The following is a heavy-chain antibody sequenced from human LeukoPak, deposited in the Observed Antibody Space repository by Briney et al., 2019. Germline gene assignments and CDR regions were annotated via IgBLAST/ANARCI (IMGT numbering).Heavy chain of an antibody. V-gene: IGHV3-23*01. CDR1: GFSFSTYA. J-gene: IGHJ4*02. D-gene: IGHD3-16*01. CDR2: MSGSGGST. Sequence: TGGSLRLSCAASGFSFSTYAMSWVRQAPGKGLEWVSSMSGSGGSTYYADSVKGRFTISRDNSKNTLYLQMNSLRAEDTAVYYCARDREGGLADYWGQGTLVTVSS. CDR3: ARDREGGLADY.